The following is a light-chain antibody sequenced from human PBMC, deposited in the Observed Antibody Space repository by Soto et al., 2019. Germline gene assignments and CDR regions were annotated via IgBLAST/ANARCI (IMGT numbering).Light chain of an antibody. CDR2: DVS. Sequence: QSALTQPASVSGSPGQSITISCTGTSSDVGGYNYVSWYQQHPGKAPKLMIYDVSNRPSGVSNRFSGSKSGITASLTISGLQAEDEAEYSCSSYTSSSTVVFGGGTKLTVL. J-gene: IGLJ2*01. CDR3: SSYTSSSTVV. CDR1: SSDVGGYNY. V-gene: IGLV2-14*01.